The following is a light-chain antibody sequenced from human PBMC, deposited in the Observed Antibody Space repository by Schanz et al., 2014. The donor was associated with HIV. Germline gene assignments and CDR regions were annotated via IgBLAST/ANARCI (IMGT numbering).Light chain of an antibody. CDR3: SSYAGSNKNV. V-gene: IGLV2-11*01. CDR1: SSDVGSYNY. Sequence: QSALTQPRSVSGSPGQSVTISCTGTSSDVGSYNYVSWYQQRPGKAPKLMIYDVTKRPSGVPDRFSGSKSGNTASLTVSGLQAEDEADYYCSSYAGSNKNVFGTGTKVTVL. J-gene: IGLJ1*01. CDR2: DVT.